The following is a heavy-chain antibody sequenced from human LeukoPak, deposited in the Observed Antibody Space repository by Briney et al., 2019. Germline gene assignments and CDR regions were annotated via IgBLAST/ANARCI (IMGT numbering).Heavy chain of an antibody. D-gene: IGHD3-10*01. V-gene: IGHV4-59*08. CDR3: ARPNTSGWFGDFDL. CDR1: GGAFSAYY. J-gene: IGHJ2*01. CDR2: IYDSGST. Sequence: SETLSLTCTVYGGAFSAYYWSWIRQPPGKGLEWIGYIYDSGSTNYNPPLRSRVTISVDTSKNQFSLKVSSVTAADTAVYYCARPNTSGWFGDFDLWGRGTLVTVSS.